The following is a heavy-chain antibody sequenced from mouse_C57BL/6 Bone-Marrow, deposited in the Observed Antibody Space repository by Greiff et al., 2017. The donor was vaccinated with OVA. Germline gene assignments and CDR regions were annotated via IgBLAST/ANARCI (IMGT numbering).Heavy chain of an antibody. J-gene: IGHJ2*01. CDR3: ARGGLYYGNFFDY. CDR2: IHPNSGST. V-gene: IGHV1-64*01. CDR1: GYTFTSYW. Sequence: VQLQQPGAELVKPGASVKLSCKASGYTFTSYWMHWVKQRPGQGLEWIGMIHPNSGSTNYNEKFKSKATLTVDKSSSTAYMQLSSLTSEDSAVYYCARGGLYYGNFFDYWGQGTTLTVSS. D-gene: IGHD2-1*01.